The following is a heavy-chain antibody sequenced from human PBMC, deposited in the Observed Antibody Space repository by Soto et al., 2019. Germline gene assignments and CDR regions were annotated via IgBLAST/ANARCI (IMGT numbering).Heavy chain of an antibody. J-gene: IGHJ4*02. V-gene: IGHV3-23*01. Sequence: RLSCAASGFTFSSYAMSWVRQAPGKGLEWVSAISGSGGSTYYADSVKGRFTISRDNSKNTLYLQMNSLRAEDTAVYYCAKDPHGIYSSSDYWGQGTLVTVSS. CDR1: GFTFSSYA. CDR3: AKDPHGIYSSSDY. D-gene: IGHD6-6*01. CDR2: ISGSGGST.